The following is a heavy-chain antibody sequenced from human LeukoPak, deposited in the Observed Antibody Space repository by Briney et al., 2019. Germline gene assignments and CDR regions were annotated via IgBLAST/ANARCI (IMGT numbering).Heavy chain of an antibody. CDR2: IQRGGNEK. D-gene: IGHD5-18*01. CDR3: ARDRAAMDY. CDR1: GFTFSSYW. J-gene: IGHJ4*02. V-gene: IGHV3-7*01. Sequence: PGGSLRLSCAASGFTFSSYWMSWVRQAPGKGLEWVANIQRGGNEKYYVNSVKGRFTISRDNAKNSLYLQMNSLRAEDTAVYYCARDRAAMDYWGQGTLVTVSS.